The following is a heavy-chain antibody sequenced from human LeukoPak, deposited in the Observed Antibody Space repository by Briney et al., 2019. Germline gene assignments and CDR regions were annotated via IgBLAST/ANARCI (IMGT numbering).Heavy chain of an antibody. CDR2: IYTSGST. V-gene: IGHV4-4*07. CDR3: AREGSSGWLFDY. CDR1: GGSISSYY. Sequence: SETLSLACTVSGGSISSYYWSWIRQPAGKGLEWIGRIYTSGSTNYNPSLKSRVTMSVDTSKNQFSLKLSSVTTADTAVYYCAREGSSGWLFDYWGQGTLVTVSA. J-gene: IGHJ4*02. D-gene: IGHD6-19*01.